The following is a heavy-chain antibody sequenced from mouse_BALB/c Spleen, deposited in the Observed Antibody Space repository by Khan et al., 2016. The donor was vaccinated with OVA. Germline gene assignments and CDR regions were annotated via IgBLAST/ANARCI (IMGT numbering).Heavy chain of an antibody. Sequence: EVKLEVSGGDLVKPGGSLKLSCAASGFTFSTYGMSWVRQSPDRRLEWVATINTGGFYTYYPDIVKGRSTISRDNANSTLYLQMSSLKSEDTAVYYCARLAYYYNCEGFAYWGQGTLVTVSA. CDR2: INTGGFYT. CDR3: ARLAYYYNCEGFAY. CDR1: GFTFSTYG. D-gene: IGHD1-1*01. V-gene: IGHV5-6*02. J-gene: IGHJ3*01.